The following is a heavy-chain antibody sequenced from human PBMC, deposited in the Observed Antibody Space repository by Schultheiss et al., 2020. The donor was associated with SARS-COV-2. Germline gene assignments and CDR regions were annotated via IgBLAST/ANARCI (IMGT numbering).Heavy chain of an antibody. D-gene: IGHD1-26*01. CDR1: GFTFGDYA. V-gene: IGHV3-30*04. CDR3: ARDRGWELQYYYYGMDV. Sequence: GGSLRLSCTASGFTFGDYAMSWVRQAPGKGLEWVAVISYDGSNKYYADSVKGRFTISRDNAKNTLYLQMNSLRAEDTAVYYCARDRGWELQYYYYGMDVWGQGTTVTVSS. J-gene: IGHJ6*02. CDR2: ISYDGSNK.